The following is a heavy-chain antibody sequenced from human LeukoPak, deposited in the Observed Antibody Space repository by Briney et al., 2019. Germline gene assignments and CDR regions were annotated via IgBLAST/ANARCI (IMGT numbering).Heavy chain of an antibody. CDR1: GGTFSSYT. J-gene: IGHJ3*02. Sequence: ASVKVSCKASGGTFSSYTISWVRQAPGQGLEWMGRIIPILGVANYAQKSQGRVTITADKSTSTAYMELSSLRSEYTAVYYCARGGYCSSTSCADAFDIWGQGTMVTVSS. V-gene: IGHV1-69*02. CDR2: IIPILGVA. D-gene: IGHD2-2*01. CDR3: ARGGYCSSTSCADAFDI.